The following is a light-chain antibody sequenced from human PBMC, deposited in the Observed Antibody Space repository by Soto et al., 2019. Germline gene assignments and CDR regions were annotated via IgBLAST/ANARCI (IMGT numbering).Light chain of an antibody. CDR3: MSYAGGNSVT. V-gene: IGLV2-8*01. CDR2: EVT. J-gene: IGLJ2*01. CDR1: DNDVGRYDY. Sequence: QSALTQPPSASGSLGLSVTLSCSGTDNDVGRYDYVSWYQQHPGKAPKLLIYEVTKRPSGVPDRFSASKSGNSASLTVSGLQDEDEADYCCMSYAGGNSVTFGGGTKVTVL.